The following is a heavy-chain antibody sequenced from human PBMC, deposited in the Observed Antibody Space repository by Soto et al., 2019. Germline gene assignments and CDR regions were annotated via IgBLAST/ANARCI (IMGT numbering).Heavy chain of an antibody. Sequence: ASVKVSCKASGYTFTSYDINWVRQATGQGLERMGWMNPNSGNTGYAQKFQGRVTMTRNTSICTAYMELSSLRSEDTVVYYCAREDLDCSGGSCSKDYWGQGTLVTVSS. D-gene: IGHD2-15*01. V-gene: IGHV1-8*01. J-gene: IGHJ4*02. CDR2: MNPNSGNT. CDR1: GYTFTSYD. CDR3: AREDLDCSGGSCSKDY.